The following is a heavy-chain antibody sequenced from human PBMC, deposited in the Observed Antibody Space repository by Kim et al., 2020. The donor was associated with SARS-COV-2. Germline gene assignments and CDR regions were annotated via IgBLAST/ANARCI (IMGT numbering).Heavy chain of an antibody. CDR1: GGSFSGYY. Sequence: SQTLSLTCAVYGGSFSGYYWSWIRQPPGKGLEWIGEINHSGSTNYNPSLKSRVTISVDTSKNQFSLKLSSVTAADTAVYYCARANYYDSSGWPHWFDPWGQGTLVTVSS. V-gene: IGHV4-34*01. CDR2: INHSGST. D-gene: IGHD3-22*01. J-gene: IGHJ5*02. CDR3: ARANYYDSSGWPHWFDP.